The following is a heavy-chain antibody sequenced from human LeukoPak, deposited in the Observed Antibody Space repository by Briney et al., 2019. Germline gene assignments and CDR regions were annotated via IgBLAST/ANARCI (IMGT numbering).Heavy chain of an antibody. V-gene: IGHV1-2*06. D-gene: IGHD3-22*01. CDR2: INPNSGGT. Sequence: GASVKVSCKASGYTFTDYYIHWVRQAPGQGLEWMGRINPNSGGTNYAQNFQGKVTATRDTSISTVYMELSGLRSDDTAVYYCTRYYYHTSGFDYWGQGTLVTVSS. CDR1: GYTFTDYY. CDR3: TRYYYHTSGFDY. J-gene: IGHJ4*02.